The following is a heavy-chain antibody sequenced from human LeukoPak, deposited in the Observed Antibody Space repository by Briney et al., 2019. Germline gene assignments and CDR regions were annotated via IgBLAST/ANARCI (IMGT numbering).Heavy chain of an antibody. CDR2: ISYDGSNK. Sequence: GGSLRLSCAASGFTFSSYAMHWVRQAPGKGLEWAAVISYDGSNKYYADSVKGRFTISRDNAKNTLYLQMNSLRAEDTAVYYCARDGTNVVVAATRYYYYYYMDVWGKGTTVTVSS. V-gene: IGHV3-30*04. D-gene: IGHD2-15*01. CDR1: GFTFSSYA. J-gene: IGHJ6*03. CDR3: ARDGTNVVVAATRYYYYYYMDV.